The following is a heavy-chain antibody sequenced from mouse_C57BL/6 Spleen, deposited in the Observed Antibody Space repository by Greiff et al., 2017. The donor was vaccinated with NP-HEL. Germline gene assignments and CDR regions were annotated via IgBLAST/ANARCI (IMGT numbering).Heavy chain of an antibody. CDR3: AREEIYYYGSSYSDY. J-gene: IGHJ2*01. D-gene: IGHD1-1*01. CDR2: INPSNGGT. Sequence: QVQLQQPGTELVKPGASVKLSCKASGYTFTSYWMHWVKQRPGQGLEWIGNINPSNGGTNYNEKFKSKATLTVDKSSSTAYMQLSSLTSEDSAVYYCAREEIYYYGSSYSDYWGQGTTLTVSS. V-gene: IGHV1-53*01. CDR1: GYTFTSYW.